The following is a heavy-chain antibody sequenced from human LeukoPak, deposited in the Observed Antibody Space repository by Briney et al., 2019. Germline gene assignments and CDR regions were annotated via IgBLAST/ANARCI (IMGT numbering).Heavy chain of an antibody. Sequence: PSETLSLTCAVYGGSFSGYYWSWIRQPPGTGLEWIGEISHSGYTNLNPSLKSRLTISLDTSKNHFSLRLTSLTAADTAVYYCARHGFYGDSARRKFDPWGQGTLVTVSS. CDR3: ARHGFYGDSARRKFDP. CDR1: GGSFSGYY. J-gene: IGHJ5*02. CDR2: ISHSGYT. D-gene: IGHD4-17*01. V-gene: IGHV4-34*01.